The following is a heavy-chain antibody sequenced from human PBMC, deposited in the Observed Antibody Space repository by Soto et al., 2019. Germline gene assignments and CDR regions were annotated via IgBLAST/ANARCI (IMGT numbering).Heavy chain of an antibody. CDR2: ISYDGSNK. D-gene: IGHD2-15*01. J-gene: IGHJ6*02. Sequence: PGWSLRLACASSGFTFISYAMHWVRQAPGKGLEWVAVISYDGSNKYYADSVKGRFTISRDNSKNTLYLQMNSLRAEDTAVYYCARERAVVAATPFYYGMDVWGQGTTVTVSS. CDR1: GFTFISYA. V-gene: IGHV3-30-3*01. CDR3: ARERAVVAATPFYYGMDV.